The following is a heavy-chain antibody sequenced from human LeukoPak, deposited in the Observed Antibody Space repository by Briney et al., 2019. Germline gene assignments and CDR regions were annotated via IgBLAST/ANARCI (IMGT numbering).Heavy chain of an antibody. Sequence: GGSLRLSCAASGFTFDAYAISWVRQAPVRGLEWVSAISGSGASTYYADSVKGRFTISRDNSKNTLYLQMNSLRAEDTALYYCAKGDGGLIVPTARVYWGQGTLVTVSS. CDR1: GFTFDAYA. D-gene: IGHD2-2*01. CDR2: ISGSGAST. J-gene: IGHJ4*02. V-gene: IGHV3-23*01. CDR3: AKGDGGLIVPTARVY.